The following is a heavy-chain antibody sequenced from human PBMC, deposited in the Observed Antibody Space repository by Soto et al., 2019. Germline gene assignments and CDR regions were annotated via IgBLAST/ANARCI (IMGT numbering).Heavy chain of an antibody. J-gene: IGHJ6*02. CDR2: ISSSGGII. CDR1: GFTFSNYD. Sequence: GGSLRLSCAASGFTFSNYDINWVRQAPGKGPEWISHISSSGGIIYYADSVKGRFTISRDNAKNSLYLQMNSLRGEDTAVYYCAREGSVSSSDYYAYYYGMDVWGQGTTVTAP. CDR3: AREGSVSSSDYYAYYYGMDV. V-gene: IGHV3-48*03. D-gene: IGHD3-10*01.